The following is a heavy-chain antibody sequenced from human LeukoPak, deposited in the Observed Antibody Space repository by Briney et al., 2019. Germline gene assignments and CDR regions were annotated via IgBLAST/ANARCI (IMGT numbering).Heavy chain of an antibody. CDR1: GFTFSSYA. D-gene: IGHD6-19*01. CDR3: AKETVAATPIDT. Sequence: GGSLRHSRAASGFTFSSYAMSWVRQAPGKGLEWVSAISGSAYSTYYADSVKGRFTISRDNSKTTLYLQMNSLRAEDTAVYYCAKETVAATPIDTWGQGTLVTVSS. CDR2: ISGSAYST. J-gene: IGHJ5*01. V-gene: IGHV3-23*01.